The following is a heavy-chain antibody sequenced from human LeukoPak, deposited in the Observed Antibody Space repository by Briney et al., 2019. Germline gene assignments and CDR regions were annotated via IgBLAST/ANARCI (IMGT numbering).Heavy chain of an antibody. V-gene: IGHV3-11*01. Sequence: GGSLRLSCAASGFTFSDYYMSWIRQAPGKGLECISYISSSGSITHYADSVKGRFTISRDNSKNTLYLQMNSLRAEDTAVYYCAKAPGLRFLEWLLYAFDIWGHGTMVTVSS. CDR1: GFTFSDYY. CDR2: ISSSGSIT. J-gene: IGHJ3*02. CDR3: AKAPGLRFLEWLLYAFDI. D-gene: IGHD3-3*01.